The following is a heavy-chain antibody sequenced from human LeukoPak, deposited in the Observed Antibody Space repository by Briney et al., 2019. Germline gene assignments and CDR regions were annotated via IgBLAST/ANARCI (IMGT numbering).Heavy chain of an antibody. D-gene: IGHD6-19*01. CDR2: IYYSGST. CDR3: ARYEAVAGVFDY. J-gene: IGHJ4*02. Sequence: SETLSLTCTVSGGSISSSIYYWGWIRQPPGKGLEWIGSIYYSGSTYDNPSLKSRVTISVNTSKNQFSLKLTSVTAADTAVYYCARYEAVAGVFDYWGQGTLVTVSS. V-gene: IGHV4-39*07. CDR1: GGSISSSIYY.